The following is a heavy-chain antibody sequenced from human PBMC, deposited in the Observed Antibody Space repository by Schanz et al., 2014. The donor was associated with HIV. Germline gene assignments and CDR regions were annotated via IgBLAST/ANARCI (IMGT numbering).Heavy chain of an antibody. J-gene: IGHJ6*02. D-gene: IGHD6-13*01. CDR1: GYTFTSYY. V-gene: IGHV1-2*02. CDR2: NNPNSGGT. CDR3: ASDLSVYSSSSSV. Sequence: QVQLVQSGAELKKPGASVKVSCKASGYTFTSYYIHWVRQAPGQGLEWMGWNNPNSGGTNYAQKFQGRVTMTRDTSISTAYMELSRLRSDDTAVYYCASDLSVYSSSSSVWGQGTTVTVSS.